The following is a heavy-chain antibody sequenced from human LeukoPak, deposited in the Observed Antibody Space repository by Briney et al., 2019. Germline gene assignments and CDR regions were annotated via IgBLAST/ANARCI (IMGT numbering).Heavy chain of an antibody. D-gene: IGHD5-12*01. CDR3: AKDRTIPGYTPLS. CDR1: GFTFSSYA. Sequence: GGSLRLSCAASGFTFSSYAMSWVRQAPGKGLEWVSAISGSGGSTYYADSVKGRFTISRDNSKNTLHLQMNSLRAEDTAVYYCAKDRTIPGYTPLSWGQGTLVTVSS. CDR2: ISGSGGST. V-gene: IGHV3-23*01. J-gene: IGHJ5*02.